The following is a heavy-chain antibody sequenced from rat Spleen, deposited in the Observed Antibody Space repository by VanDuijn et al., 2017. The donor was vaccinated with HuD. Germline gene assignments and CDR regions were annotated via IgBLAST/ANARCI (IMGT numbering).Heavy chain of an antibody. J-gene: IGHJ3*01. V-gene: IGHV5-29*01. CDR2: ISYDAGGT. CDR3: TSNNYGGNSELCWFAY. D-gene: IGHD1-11*01. CDR1: GFTFSNYG. Sequence: EVQLVESGGGLVQPGRSLKLSCAASGFTFSNYGMAWVRQAPTMGLEWVATISYDAGGTYYRDSVKGRFTISRDNAKSTLYLQMDSLRSEDSATYFCTSNNYGGNSELCWFAYWGQGILVTVSS.